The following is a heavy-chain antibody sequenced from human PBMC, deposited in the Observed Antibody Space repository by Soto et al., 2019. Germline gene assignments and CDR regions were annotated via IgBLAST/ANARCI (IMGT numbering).Heavy chain of an antibody. CDR1: GGSISSGGYY. Sequence: PSETLSLTCTVSGGSISSGGYYWSWIRQHPGKGLEWIGYIYYSGSTYYNPSLKSRVTISVDTSKNQFSLKLSSVTAADTAVYYCARRRWWLRFGSSYGMDVWGQGTTVTVSS. CDR2: IYYSGST. CDR3: ARRRWWLRFGSSYGMDV. D-gene: IGHD5-12*01. V-gene: IGHV4-31*03. J-gene: IGHJ6*02.